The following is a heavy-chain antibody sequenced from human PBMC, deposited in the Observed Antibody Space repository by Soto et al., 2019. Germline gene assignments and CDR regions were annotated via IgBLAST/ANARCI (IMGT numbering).Heavy chain of an antibody. V-gene: IGHV3-30*18. Sequence: GGSLRLSCAASGFTFSSYGMHWVRQAPGKGLEWVAVISYDGSNKYYADSVKGRFTISRDNSKNTLYLQMNSLRAEDTAVYYCAKDRLAAADHWREDYYYYYGMDVWGQGTTVTVSS. J-gene: IGHJ6*02. CDR2: ISYDGSNK. CDR3: AKDRLAAADHWREDYYYYYGMDV. CDR1: GFTFSSYG. D-gene: IGHD6-13*01.